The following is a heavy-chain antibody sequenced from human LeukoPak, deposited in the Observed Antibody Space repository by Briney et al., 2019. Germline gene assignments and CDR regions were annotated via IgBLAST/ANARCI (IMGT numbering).Heavy chain of an antibody. J-gene: IGHJ1*01. CDR1: GFTFNSYA. Sequence: PGGSLRLSCAASGFTFNSYAMHWVRQAPGKGLEWVAVISYDGSNKYYADSVKGRFTISRDNSKNTLYLQMNSLRAEDTAVYYCARDPGDCTNGVCYFYFQHWGQGTLVTVSS. D-gene: IGHD2-8*01. V-gene: IGHV3-30-3*01. CDR3: ARDPGDCTNGVCYFYFQH. CDR2: ISYDGSNK.